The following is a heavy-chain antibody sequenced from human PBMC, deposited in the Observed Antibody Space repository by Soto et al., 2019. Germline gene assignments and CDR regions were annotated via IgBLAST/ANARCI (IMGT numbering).Heavy chain of an antibody. J-gene: IGHJ3*02. CDR3: EADYYDSSGYFRGNFDI. D-gene: IGHD3-22*01. CDR1: GFTFSTYE. V-gene: IGHV3-48*03. CDR2: ISGSGSTI. Sequence: LGLSCASSGFTFSTYEVNLVRQAPDKPLEWGSCISGSGSTIYYADSVKGRFTIYRDNAKNSLYLQMNSLRAEDTAVYYCEADYYDSSGYFRGNFDIWGQGTMVTVSS.